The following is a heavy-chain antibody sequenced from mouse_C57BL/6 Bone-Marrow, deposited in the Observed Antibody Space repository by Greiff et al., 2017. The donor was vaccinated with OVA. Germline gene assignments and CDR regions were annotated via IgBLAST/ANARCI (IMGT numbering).Heavy chain of an antibody. D-gene: IGHD2-5*01. CDR2: IYPGSGST. CDR3: ARGYYSNPFAY. V-gene: IGHV1-55*01. Sequence: VQLQQPGAELVKPGASVKMSCKASGYTFTSYWITWVKQRPGQGLEWIGDIYPGSGSTNYNEKFKSKATLTVATSSSTAYMQLSSLTSEDSAVYYCARGYYSNPFAYWGQGTLVTVSA. CDR1: GYTFTSYW. J-gene: IGHJ3*01.